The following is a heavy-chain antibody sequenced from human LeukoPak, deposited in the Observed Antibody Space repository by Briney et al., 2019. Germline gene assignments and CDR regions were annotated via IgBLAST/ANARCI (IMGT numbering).Heavy chain of an antibody. J-gene: IGHJ4*02. D-gene: IGHD3-10*01. CDR3: TTVKREYYYGSGSYRYFDY. Sequence: AGSLRLSCAASGFTFSNAWMSWVRQAPGKGLEWVGRIKSKTDGGTTDYAAPVKGRFTISRDDSKNTLYLQMNSLKTEDTAVYYCTTVKREYYYGSGSYRYFDYWGQGTLVTVSS. CDR1: GFTFSNAW. V-gene: IGHV3-15*01. CDR2: IKSKTDGGTT.